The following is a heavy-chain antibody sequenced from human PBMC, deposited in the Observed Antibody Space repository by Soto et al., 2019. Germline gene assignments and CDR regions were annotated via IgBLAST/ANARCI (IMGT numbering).Heavy chain of an antibody. D-gene: IGHD6-19*01. J-gene: IGHJ4*02. CDR1: GLTFRSYW. V-gene: IGHV3-74*03. Sequence: TGGSLRLSCAASGLTFRSYWMHWVRQAPGKGLVWVSRINTDGSVAMYVDSVKGRFTISRDSSKNTVSLEMTSLRAEDTAVYYCAKGGRQWLVTSDFNYWGQGALVTVSS. CDR3: AKGGRQWLVTSDFNY. CDR2: INTDGSVA.